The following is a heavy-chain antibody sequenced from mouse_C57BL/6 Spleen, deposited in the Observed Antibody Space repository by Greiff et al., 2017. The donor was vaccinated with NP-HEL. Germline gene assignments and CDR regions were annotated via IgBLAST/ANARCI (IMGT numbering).Heavy chain of an antibody. Sequence: QVQLQQSGPELVKPGASVKISCKASGYAFSSYWMNWVKQRPGKGLEWIGRIYPGDGDTNYNGKFKGKATLTADKSSSTAYMQLSSLTSEYSSFYFCARIYYGSSPYYFDYWGQGTTLTVSS. D-gene: IGHD1-1*01. J-gene: IGHJ2*01. CDR1: GYAFSSYW. V-gene: IGHV1-82*01. CDR2: IYPGDGDT. CDR3: ARIYYGSSPYYFDY.